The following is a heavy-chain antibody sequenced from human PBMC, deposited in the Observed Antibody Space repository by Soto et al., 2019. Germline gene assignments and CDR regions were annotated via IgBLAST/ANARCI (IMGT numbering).Heavy chain of an antibody. Sequence: LSLTCAVYGGSFSGYYWSWIRQPPGKGLEWIGEINHSGSTNYNPSLKSRVTISVDTSKNQFSLKLSSVTAADTAVYYCARVKAMGHYFDYWGQGTLVTASS. D-gene: IGHD5-18*01. CDR3: ARVKAMGHYFDY. CDR2: INHSGST. CDR1: GGSFSGYY. V-gene: IGHV4-34*01. J-gene: IGHJ4*02.